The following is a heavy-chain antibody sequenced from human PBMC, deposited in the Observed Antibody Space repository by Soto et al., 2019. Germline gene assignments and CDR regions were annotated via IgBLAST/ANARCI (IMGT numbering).Heavy chain of an antibody. CDR2: IIPIFGTA. CDR3: ASEIGYSSSADYYYGMDV. Sequence: QVQLVQSGAEVKKPGSSVKVSCKASGGTFSSYAISWVRQAPGHGLDWMGGIIPIFGTANYAQKFQGRVTITADESTSTAYMGLSSLRSEDTAVYYWASEIGYSSSADYYYGMDVWGQGTTVTVSS. D-gene: IGHD6-6*01. J-gene: IGHJ6*02. CDR1: GGTFSSYA. V-gene: IGHV1-69*01.